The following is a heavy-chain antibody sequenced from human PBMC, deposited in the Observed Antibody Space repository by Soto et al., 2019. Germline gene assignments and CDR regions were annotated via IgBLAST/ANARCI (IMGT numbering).Heavy chain of an antibody. Sequence: GGSLRLSSASISFTFMNYGMNWVLEAQGKGLEWVSYIGIGSSTKYYADSVKGRFTISRDNAKNSLYLQMNSLRAEDTAVYYCARDQLYYNDISGRPLNAFDVWGQGT. D-gene: IGHD3-22*01. CDR2: IGIGSSTK. CDR1: SFTFMNYG. J-gene: IGHJ3*01. CDR3: ARDQLYYNDISGRPLNAFDV. V-gene: IGHV3-48*01.